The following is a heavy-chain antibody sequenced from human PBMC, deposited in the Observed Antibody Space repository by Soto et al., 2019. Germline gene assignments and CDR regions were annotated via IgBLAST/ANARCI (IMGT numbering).Heavy chain of an antibody. CDR1: GYTFTSYD. V-gene: IGHV1-8*01. CDR3: ARERAVAGFDS. D-gene: IGHD6-13*01. J-gene: IGHJ4*02. CDR2: MNPNSGNT. Sequence: QVQLVQSGAEVKKPGASVKVSCKASGYTFTSYDINWVRQATGQGREWMGWMNPNSGNTGYAQKFQGRVTMTSNNSISTASMELSSLRSEDTAVSYCARERAVAGFDSWGQGTLVTVSS.